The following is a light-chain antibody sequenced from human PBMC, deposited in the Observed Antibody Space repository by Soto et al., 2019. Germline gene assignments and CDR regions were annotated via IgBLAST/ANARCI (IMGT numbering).Light chain of an antibody. J-gene: IGKJ4*01. CDR2: GAS. V-gene: IGKV3-20*01. CDR1: QSVSNNY. CDR3: QQYGSSPLT. Sequence: EIVMTQSPLTLPVTPGEPATLSCRASQSVSNNYLAWYQQKPGQAPRLLIYGASSRATGIPDRFSGSGSGTDFTLTISRLEPEDFAVYYCQQYGSSPLTFGGGTKVDIK.